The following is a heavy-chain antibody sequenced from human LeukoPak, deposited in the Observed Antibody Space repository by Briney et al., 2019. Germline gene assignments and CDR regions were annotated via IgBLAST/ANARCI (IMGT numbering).Heavy chain of an antibody. D-gene: IGHD2-2*01. J-gene: IGHJ6*04. CDR1: GGSISSYY. Sequence: SETLSLTCTVSGGSISSYYWSWIRQPAGKGLGWIGRIYTSGSTNYNPSLKSRVTMSVDTSKNQFSLKLSSVTAADTAVYYCARAGSSTSPPGVVWGKGTTVTVSS. V-gene: IGHV4-4*07. CDR3: ARAGSSTSPPGVV. CDR2: IYTSGST.